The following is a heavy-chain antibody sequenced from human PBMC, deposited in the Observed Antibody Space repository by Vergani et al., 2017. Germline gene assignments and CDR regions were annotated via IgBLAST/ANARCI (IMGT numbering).Heavy chain of an antibody. V-gene: IGHV4-34*01. CDR2: INNSGST. D-gene: IGHD6-19*01. Sequence: QVQLQQWGAGLLKPSETLSLTCAVYGGSFSGYYWSWIRQPPGKGLEWSGEINNSGSTNYNPSLKSRVTISVDTSKNQFSLKLSSVTAADTAVYYCAREQWLVSYWYFDLWGRGTLVTVSS. CDR3: AREQWLVSYWYFDL. CDR1: GGSFSGYY. J-gene: IGHJ2*01.